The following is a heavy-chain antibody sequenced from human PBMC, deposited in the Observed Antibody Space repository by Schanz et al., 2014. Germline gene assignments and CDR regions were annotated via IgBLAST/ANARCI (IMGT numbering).Heavy chain of an antibody. D-gene: IGHD3-9*01. Sequence: QVQLLQSGAEVKKPGASVRLSCTVSGNTITKFAMHWVRQAPGQGLEWMGRISPLLGIPNYAQKFQGRVTITADKSTSTAYMELSSLRSEDTAVYYCAFDRDDAYDIWGQGTTVTVSS. CDR3: AFDRDDAYDI. V-gene: IGHV1-69*04. CDR1: GNTITKFA. J-gene: IGHJ3*02. CDR2: ISPLLGIP.